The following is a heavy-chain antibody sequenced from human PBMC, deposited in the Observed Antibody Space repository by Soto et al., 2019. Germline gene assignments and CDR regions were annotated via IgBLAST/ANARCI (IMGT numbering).Heavy chain of an antibody. CDR2: IYYSGST. D-gene: IGHD4-17*01. Sequence: SETLSLTCTVPGGSISSSSYYWGWIRQPPGKGLEWIGSIYYSGSTYYNPSLKSRVTISVDTSKNQFSLKLSSVTAADTALYYCARHEDYGHYGLDYWGQGTLVTVSS. J-gene: IGHJ4*02. V-gene: IGHV4-39*01. CDR3: ARHEDYGHYGLDY. CDR1: GGSISSSSYY.